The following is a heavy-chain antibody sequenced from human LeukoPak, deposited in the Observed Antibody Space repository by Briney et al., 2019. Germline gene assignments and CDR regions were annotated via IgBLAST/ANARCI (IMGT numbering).Heavy chain of an antibody. CDR2: INHSGST. J-gene: IGHJ4*02. D-gene: IGHD5-18*01. Sequence: SSETLSLTCAVYGGSFSGYYWSWIRQPPGKGLEWIGEINHSGSTNYNPSLKSRVTTSVDTPKNQFSLKLSSVTAADTAVYYCARGRIQDYWGQGTLVTVSS. V-gene: IGHV4-34*01. CDR3: ARGRIQDY. CDR1: GGSFSGYY.